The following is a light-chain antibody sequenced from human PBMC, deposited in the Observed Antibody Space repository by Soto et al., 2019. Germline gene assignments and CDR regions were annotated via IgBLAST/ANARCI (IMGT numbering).Light chain of an antibody. V-gene: IGKV3D-20*02. CDR2: GAS. Sequence: EIVLTQSPGTLSFSPGEIATLSCMASQSVSSSYLAWYQQKPGQAPRLLIYGASSRATGIPDRFSGSGSGTDFTLTISGLQPEDFATYYCQQLSSYPSTFGGGTKVDIK. CDR1: QSVSSSY. J-gene: IGKJ4*01. CDR3: QQLSSYPST.